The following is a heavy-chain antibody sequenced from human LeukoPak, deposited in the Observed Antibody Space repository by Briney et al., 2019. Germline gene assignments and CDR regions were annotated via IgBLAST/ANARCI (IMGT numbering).Heavy chain of an antibody. Sequence: GGSLRLSCAASGFTFSSYAMSWVRQAPGKGLEWVSAISGSGGSTYYADSVKGRFTISTDNSKNTLYLQMNSLRAEDTAVYYCAKDPYYYDSSGYYYRYFDLWGRGTLVTVSS. J-gene: IGHJ2*01. V-gene: IGHV3-23*01. CDR2: ISGSGGST. CDR1: GFTFSSYA. D-gene: IGHD3-22*01. CDR3: AKDPYYYDSSGYYYRYFDL.